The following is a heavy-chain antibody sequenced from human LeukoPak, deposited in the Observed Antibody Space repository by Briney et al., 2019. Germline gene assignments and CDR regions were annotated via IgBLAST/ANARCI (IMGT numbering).Heavy chain of an antibody. V-gene: IGHV1-18*01. CDR3: AREGQIVVVPAATVDYYGMDV. Sequence: ASVKVSCKASGYTFTGYGISWVRRAPGQGLEWMGWISAYNGNTNYAQKLQGRVTMTTDTSTSTAYMELRSLRSDDTAVYYCAREGQIVVVPAATVDYYGMDVWGQGTTVTVSS. CDR1: GYTFTGYG. D-gene: IGHD2-2*01. J-gene: IGHJ6*02. CDR2: ISAYNGNT.